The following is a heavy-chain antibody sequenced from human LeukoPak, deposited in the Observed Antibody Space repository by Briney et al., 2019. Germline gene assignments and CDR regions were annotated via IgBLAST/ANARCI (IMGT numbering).Heavy chain of an antibody. D-gene: IGHD3-22*01. CDR1: GFTFSSYS. CDR2: ISSSSSTI. CDR3: ARARDITMIVVASDY. Sequence: PGGSLRLSCAASGFTFSSYSMNWVRQAPGKGLEWVSYISSSSSTIYYADSVKGRFTISRDNAKNSLYLQMNSLRAEDTAVYYCARARDITMIVVASDYWGQGTLVTVSS. J-gene: IGHJ4*02. V-gene: IGHV3-48*01.